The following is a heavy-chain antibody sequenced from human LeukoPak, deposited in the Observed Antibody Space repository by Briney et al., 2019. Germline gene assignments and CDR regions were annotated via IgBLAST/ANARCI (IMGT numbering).Heavy chain of an antibody. CDR1: GGSFSGYY. Sequence: PSETLSLTCAVYGGSFSGYYWSWIRQPPGKGLEWIGEINHSGSTNYNPSLKSRVTISVDTSKNQFSLKLSSVTAADTAVYYCARHGTYDFWSGYYEDAFDIWGQGTMVTVSS. V-gene: IGHV4-34*01. D-gene: IGHD3-3*01. CDR3: ARHGTYDFWSGYYEDAFDI. CDR2: INHSGST. J-gene: IGHJ3*02.